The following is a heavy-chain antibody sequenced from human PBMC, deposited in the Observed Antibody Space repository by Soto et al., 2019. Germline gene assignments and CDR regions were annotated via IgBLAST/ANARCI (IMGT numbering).Heavy chain of an antibody. CDR3: ARSAHGAYIFYMDV. CDR2: IYYSGST. CDR1: GGSISSYY. V-gene: IGHV4-59*08. D-gene: IGHD3-10*01. J-gene: IGHJ6*03. Sequence: PSETLSLTCTVSGGSISSYYWSWIRQPPGKGLEWIGYIYYSGSTNYNPSLKSRVTISVDTSKNQFSLKLSSVTAADTAVYYCARSAHGAYIFYMDVWGKGTTVTVSS.